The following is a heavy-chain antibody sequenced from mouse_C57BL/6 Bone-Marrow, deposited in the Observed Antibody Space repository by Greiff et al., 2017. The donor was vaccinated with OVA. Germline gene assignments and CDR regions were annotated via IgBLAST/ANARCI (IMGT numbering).Heavy chain of an antibody. Sequence: EVQLQESGAELVRPGASVKLSCTASGFNIKDDYMHWVKQRPEQGLEWIGWIDPENGDTEYASKFQGKATITADTSSNTAYLQLSSLTSEDTAVYYCTTRGNYYGNFTFAYWGQGTLVTVSA. CDR2: IDPENGDT. CDR1: GFNIKDDY. CDR3: TTRGNYYGNFTFAY. V-gene: IGHV14-4*01. D-gene: IGHD2-1*01. J-gene: IGHJ3*01.